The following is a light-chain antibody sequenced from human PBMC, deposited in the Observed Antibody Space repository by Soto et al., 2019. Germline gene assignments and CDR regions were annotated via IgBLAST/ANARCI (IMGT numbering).Light chain of an antibody. J-gene: IGKJ4*01. CDR3: QQYAYAPLT. CDR2: DAS. Sequence: ETVLTQSPDTLSLSPGERATLPCRASQIIGKNYLAWYQQKPGQAPRLLVYDASTRATGVPDRFSGIGSGTGFSLTISGLEPEDFAVYYCQQYAYAPLTFGGGTKVDIK. V-gene: IGKV3-20*01. CDR1: QIIGKNY.